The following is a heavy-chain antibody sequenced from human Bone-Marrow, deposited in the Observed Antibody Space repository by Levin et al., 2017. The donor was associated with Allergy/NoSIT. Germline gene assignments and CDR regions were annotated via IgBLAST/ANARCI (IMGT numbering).Heavy chain of an antibody. V-gene: IGHV3-21*01. D-gene: IGHD2-21*01. CDR3: TKSYVADGGTRALDS. CDR1: GFTFSDYS. J-gene: IGHJ4*02. CDR2: IDPTGAHI. Sequence: NPGGSLRLSCAASGFTFSDYSMNWVRQAPGKGLEGVSSIDPTGAHILYGDSVKGRVTFSRDNAKNSLYLQMSSLRVEDTAVYYCTKSYVADGGTRALDSWGQGTLVTVSS.